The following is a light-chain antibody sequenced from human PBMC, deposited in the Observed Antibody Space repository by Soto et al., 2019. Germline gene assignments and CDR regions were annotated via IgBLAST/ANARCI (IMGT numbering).Light chain of an antibody. CDR3: SSYTSSPDYV. V-gene: IGLV2-14*01. J-gene: IGLJ1*01. CDR1: TSDVGTYNY. Sequence: QSVLTQPASGSRHPGPSITISCTGTTSDVGTYNYVSWYQQHPGKAPKLIIYEVSNRPSGVSNRFSGSKSGNTASLTISGLQAEDEADYYCSSYTSSPDYVFGTGTKVTVL. CDR2: EVS.